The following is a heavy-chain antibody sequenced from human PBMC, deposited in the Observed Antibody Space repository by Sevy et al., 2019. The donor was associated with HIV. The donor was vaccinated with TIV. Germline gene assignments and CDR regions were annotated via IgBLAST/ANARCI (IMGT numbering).Heavy chain of an antibody. CDR1: GYSFTSYW. CDR2: IYPGDSDT. V-gene: IGHV5-51*01. Sequence: GESLKISCKGSGYSFTSYWIGWVRQMPGKGLEWMGIIYPGDSDTRYSPSFQGQVTISADKSISTAYLQWSSLKASDTAMYYCARHTIYCSGGSCYSDYHFDYWGQGTLVTVSS. D-gene: IGHD2-15*01. J-gene: IGHJ4*02. CDR3: ARHTIYCSGGSCYSDYHFDY.